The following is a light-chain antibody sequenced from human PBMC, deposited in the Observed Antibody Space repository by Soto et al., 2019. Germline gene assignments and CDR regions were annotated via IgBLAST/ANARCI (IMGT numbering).Light chain of an antibody. J-gene: IGLJ2*01. CDR3: GTWDSSLSALV. Sequence: QSVLTQPPSVSAAPGQKVTSSCSGSSSNIGNNYVSSYQQLPGTAPKLLIYENNKRPSGIPDRFSGSKSGTSATLGITGLQTGDEADYYCGTWDSSLSALVFGGGTKLTVL. CDR1: SSNIGNNY. CDR2: ENN. V-gene: IGLV1-51*02.